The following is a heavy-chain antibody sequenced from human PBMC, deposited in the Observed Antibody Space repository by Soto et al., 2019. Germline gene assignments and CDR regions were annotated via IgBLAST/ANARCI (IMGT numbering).Heavy chain of an antibody. J-gene: IGHJ6*02. CDR3: ARDREYYYDSSGNYYYHYGLDV. CDR1: GYTFTDYG. V-gene: IGHV1-18*04. Sequence: QVQLVHSGAEVKKPGSSVKVSCKASGYTFTDYGISWVRQAPGQGLEWMGWISGYNGNTKYAQKFQGRVTMTTDTPTNTDYMELRSLRSDDTAVYYCARDREYYYDSSGNYYYHYGLDVWGQGTTVTVS. CDR2: ISGYNGNT. D-gene: IGHD3-22*01.